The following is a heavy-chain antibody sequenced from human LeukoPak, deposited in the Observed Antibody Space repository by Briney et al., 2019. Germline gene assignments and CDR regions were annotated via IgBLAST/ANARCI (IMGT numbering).Heavy chain of an antibody. CDR3: ARGRDTAMVTDY. V-gene: IGHV4-59*01. CDR2: IYYSGST. J-gene: IGHJ4*02. CDR1: GGSISSYY. D-gene: IGHD5-18*01. Sequence: PSETLPLTCTVSGGSISSYYWSWIRQPPGKGLEWIGYIYYSGSTNYNPSLKSRVTISVDTSKNQFSLKLSSVTAADTAVYCCARGRDTAMVTDYWGQGTLVTVSS.